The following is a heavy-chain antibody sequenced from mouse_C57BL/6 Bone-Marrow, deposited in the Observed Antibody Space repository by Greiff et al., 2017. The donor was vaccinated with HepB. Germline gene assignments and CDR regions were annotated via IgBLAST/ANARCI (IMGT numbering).Heavy chain of an antibody. CDR3: ARMYDYDLFCYYAMDY. CDR2: IWWDDDK. Sequence: QVTLKVSGPGILQPSQTLSLTCSFSGFSLSTFGMGVGWIRQPSGKGLEWLAHIWWDDDKYYNPALKSRLTISKDTSKNQVFLKIANVDTADTATYYCARMYDYDLFCYYAMDYWGQGTSVTVSS. CDR1: GFSLSTFGMG. D-gene: IGHD2-4*01. V-gene: IGHV8-8*01. J-gene: IGHJ4*01.